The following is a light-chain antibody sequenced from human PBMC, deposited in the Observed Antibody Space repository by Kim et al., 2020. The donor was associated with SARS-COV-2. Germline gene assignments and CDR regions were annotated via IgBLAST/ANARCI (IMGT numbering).Light chain of an antibody. CDR3: QQYGRSPMYT. V-gene: IGKV3-20*01. J-gene: IGKJ2*01. CDR2: GAS. CDR1: QIVSSTY. Sequence: APGERATLSGRTGQIVSSTYIAWYQQKPGQAPRLRIYGASSRATGIPDRFSGSGSGTDFTLTISRLEPEDFAVYYCQQYGRSPMYTFGQGTNWRS.